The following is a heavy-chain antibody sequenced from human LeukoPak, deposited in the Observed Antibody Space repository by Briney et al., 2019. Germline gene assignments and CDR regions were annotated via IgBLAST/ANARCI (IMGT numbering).Heavy chain of an antibody. CDR2: IYYSGST. Sequence: PSETLSLTCTVSGGSVSSGGFYWTWIRQPPGKGLEWIGYIYYSGSTNYIPSVKGRFTISRDNSKNTLYLQMNSLRAEDTAVYYCARPTDGYTTLANWFDPWGQGTLVTVSS. V-gene: IGHV4-61*08. CDR1: GGSVSSGGFY. J-gene: IGHJ5*02. D-gene: IGHD1-1*01. CDR3: ARPTDGYTTLANWFDP.